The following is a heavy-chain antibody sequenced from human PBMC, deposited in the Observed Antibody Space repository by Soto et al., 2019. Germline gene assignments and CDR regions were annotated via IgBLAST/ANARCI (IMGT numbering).Heavy chain of an antibody. J-gene: IGHJ4*02. CDR1: GGSISSYY. CDR2: IYYSGST. CDR3: ATSFCSGGSCYSRPFDY. Sequence: SETLSLTCTVSGGSISSYYWSWIRQPPGKGLEWIGYIYYSGSTNYNPSLKSRVTISVDTSKNQFSLKLSSVTAADTAVYYCATSFCSGGSCYSRPFDYWGQGTLVTVSS. V-gene: IGHV4-59*01. D-gene: IGHD2-15*01.